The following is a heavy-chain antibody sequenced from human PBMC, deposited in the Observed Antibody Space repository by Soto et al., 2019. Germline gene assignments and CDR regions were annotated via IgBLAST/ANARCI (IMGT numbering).Heavy chain of an antibody. J-gene: IGHJ4*02. CDR2: INHSGGST. D-gene: IGHD1-26*01. CDR1: GYTFTSYY. V-gene: IGHV1-46*01. CDR3: ARYNGHSGSYYVALDY. Sequence: QVQLVQSGAEVKKPGASVKVSCKASGYTFTSYYMHWVRQAPGQGLEWMGIINHSGGSTSYAQKFQGRGTMTRDTSTSTGYMEMSSLRSEDTAVYYCARYNGHSGSYYVALDYWGQGTLVTVSS.